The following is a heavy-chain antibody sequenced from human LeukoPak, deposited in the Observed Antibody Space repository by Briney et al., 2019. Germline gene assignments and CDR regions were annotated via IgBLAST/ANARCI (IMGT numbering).Heavy chain of an antibody. Sequence: GGSLTLLCAPSGLTFSRYALSGVRQAPGKGLEWVSAISGSGGSTYYADSVKGRFTISRDNSKNTLYLQMNSLRAEDTAVYYCAKGDSNYELNWLDCWAKGTLVTVSS. D-gene: IGHD1-7*01. CDR2: ISGSGGST. CDR3: AKGDSNYELNWLDC. CDR1: GLTFSRYA. V-gene: IGHV3-23*01. J-gene: IGHJ5*01.